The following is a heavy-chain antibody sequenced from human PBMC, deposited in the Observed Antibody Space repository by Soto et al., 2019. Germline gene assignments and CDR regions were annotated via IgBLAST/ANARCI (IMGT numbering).Heavy chain of an antibody. CDR1: GVTLSNFG. J-gene: IGHJ4*02. Sequence: QVQLVESGGGVVQPGRSLRLSCAASGVTLSNFGMHWVRQAPGKGLEWVAVISRDGSTMFYADSVKGRFTISRDSSRNTLYLQMNGLRAEETAVYHCVGEGDSGYWGQGTLVTVSS. CDR3: VGEGDSGY. V-gene: IGHV3-30*03. D-gene: IGHD2-21*01. CDR2: ISRDGSTM.